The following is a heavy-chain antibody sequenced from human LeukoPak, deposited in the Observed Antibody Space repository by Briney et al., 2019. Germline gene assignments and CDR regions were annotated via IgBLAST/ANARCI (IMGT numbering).Heavy chain of an antibody. CDR1: GFTFSSYS. J-gene: IGHJ4*02. CDR3: ARDSGDTAMVPYYFDY. D-gene: IGHD5-18*01. Sequence: GGSLRLSCAASGFTFSSYSMKWVRQATGKGLEWVSSISSSSYIYYADSVKGRFTISRDNAKNSLYLQMNSLRAEDTAVYYCARDSGDTAMVPYYFDYWGQGTLVTVSS. CDR2: ISSSSYI. V-gene: IGHV3-21*01.